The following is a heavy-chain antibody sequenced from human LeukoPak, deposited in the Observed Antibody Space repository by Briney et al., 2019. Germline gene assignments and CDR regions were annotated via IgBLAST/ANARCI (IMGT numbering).Heavy chain of an antibody. CDR3: ARADYELLWFGELLFVLDY. CDR2: ISSSSSYI. J-gene: IGHJ4*02. D-gene: IGHD3-10*01. CDR1: GFTFSSYS. Sequence: PGGSLRLSCAASGFTFSSYSMNWVRQAPGKGLEWVSSISSSSSYIYYADSVKGRFTISRDNAKNSLYLQMNSLRAEDTAVYYCARADYELLWFGELLFVLDYWGQGTLVTVSS. V-gene: IGHV3-21*01.